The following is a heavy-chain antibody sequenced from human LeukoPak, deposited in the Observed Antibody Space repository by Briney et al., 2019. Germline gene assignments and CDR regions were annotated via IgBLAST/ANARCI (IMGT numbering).Heavy chain of an antibody. CDR3: ARDRGYFDN. CDR2: ITSSSNYT. V-gene: IGHV3-21*01. CDR1: GFTFSIYS. Sequence: GGSRRLSCAASGFTFSIYSMNWVRQAPGKGLEWLSSITSSSNYTYYADSVKGRFTISRDNVQNSLYLQMNSLRAEDTAMYYCARDRGYFDNWGQGTLVTVSS. J-gene: IGHJ4*02.